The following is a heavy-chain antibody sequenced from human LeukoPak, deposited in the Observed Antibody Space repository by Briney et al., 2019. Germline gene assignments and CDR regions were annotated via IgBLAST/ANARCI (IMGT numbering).Heavy chain of an antibody. CDR2: ISSSSSYI. CDR3: AKVNYYHPYF. Sequence: PGGSLRLSCAASGFTFSSYSMNWVRQAPGKGLERVSSISSSSSYIYYADSVKGRFTISRDNFQNTLFLQLNSLRVDDTAVYYCAKVNYYHPYFWGQGTLVTVSS. J-gene: IGHJ4*02. D-gene: IGHD3-22*01. CDR1: GFTFSSYS. V-gene: IGHV3-21*04.